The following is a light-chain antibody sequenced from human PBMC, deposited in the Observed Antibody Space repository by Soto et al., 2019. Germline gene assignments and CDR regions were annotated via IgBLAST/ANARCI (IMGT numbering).Light chain of an antibody. J-gene: IGLJ1*01. CDR1: GSDVGGYDY. CDR3: SSYTSSSTYV. Sequence: LTQPASVSGSPGQSITISCTGTGSDVGGYDYVSWYQHHPGKAPKVMIYEVTNRPSGVSNRFSGSKSGNTASLTISGPLAEDEADYYCSSYTSSSTYVFGTGTKVTVL. CDR2: EVT. V-gene: IGLV2-14*01.